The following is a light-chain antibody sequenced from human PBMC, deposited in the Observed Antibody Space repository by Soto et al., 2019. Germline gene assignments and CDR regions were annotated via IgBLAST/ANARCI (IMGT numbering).Light chain of an antibody. CDR1: SSNIGAGYD. CDR3: LSYDRSLSASSLL. V-gene: IGLV1-40*01. Sequence: QSVLTQPPSVSGAPGQRVTISCTGSSSNIGAGYDVHWYQQLPGTAPKLLIFGNSNRPSGVPDRFSGSKSGTSASLAITGLQAEDEADYYCLSYDRSLSASSLLFGGGTKLTVL. CDR2: GNS. J-gene: IGLJ2*01.